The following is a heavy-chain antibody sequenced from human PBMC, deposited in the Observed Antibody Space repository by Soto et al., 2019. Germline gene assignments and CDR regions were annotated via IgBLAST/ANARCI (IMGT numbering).Heavy chain of an antibody. Sequence: EVQLLESGGGLVQPGGSLRLSCAASGFTFSSYAMSWVRQAPGKGLEWVSAISGSGGSTYYADSVKGRFTISRDNSKNTRYLQMNSLRAEDTAVYYCAKDFEDVAAAVVYYFDYWGQGTLVTVSS. CDR2: ISGSGGST. CDR1: GFTFSSYA. V-gene: IGHV3-23*01. CDR3: AKDFEDVAAAVVYYFDY. J-gene: IGHJ4*02. D-gene: IGHD6-13*01.